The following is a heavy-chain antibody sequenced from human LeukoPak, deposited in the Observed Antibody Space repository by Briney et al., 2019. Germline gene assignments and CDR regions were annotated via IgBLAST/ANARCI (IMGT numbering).Heavy chain of an antibody. V-gene: IGHV1-2*02. J-gene: IGHJ4*02. CDR3: ARDQRGYYYDSSGYPSIYY. Sequence: ASVKVSCKASGYTFTGYYMHWVRQAPGQGLEWMEWINPNSGGTNYAQKFQGRVTMTRDTSISTAYMELSRLRSDDTAVYYCARDQRGYYYDSSGYPSIYYWGQGTLVTVSS. D-gene: IGHD3-22*01. CDR1: GYTFTGYY. CDR2: INPNSGGT.